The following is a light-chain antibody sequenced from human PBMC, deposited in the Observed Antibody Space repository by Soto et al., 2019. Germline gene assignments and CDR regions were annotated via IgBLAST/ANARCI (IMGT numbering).Light chain of an antibody. CDR1: QSVSTN. J-gene: IGKJ1*01. V-gene: IGKV3-15*01. Sequence: IVMTQSPASLSLPPGERATLSCRASQSVSTNFAWYLQKPGQAPRLLIYGASTRATAVPARFTASVSGTECTISISSLKYDDGCVYYCQQYDTWPRTFGQGTKVDIK. CDR2: GAS. CDR3: QQYDTWPRT.